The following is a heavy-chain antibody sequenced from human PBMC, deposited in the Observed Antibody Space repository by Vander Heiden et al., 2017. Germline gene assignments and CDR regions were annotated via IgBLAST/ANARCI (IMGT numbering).Heavy chain of an antibody. CDR3: AKGPYYDILTGYLD. D-gene: IGHD3-9*01. Sequence: EVQLVESGGGLVQPGRSLRLYCAASGFTFDDYAMNWVRQAPGKGLEWVSGISWNSGSIGYVDSVKGRFTISRDNAKKSLYLQMNSLRAEDTALYYCAKGPYYDILTGYLDWGQGTLVTVSS. CDR2: ISWNSGSI. J-gene: IGHJ4*02. V-gene: IGHV3-9*01. CDR1: GFTFDDYA.